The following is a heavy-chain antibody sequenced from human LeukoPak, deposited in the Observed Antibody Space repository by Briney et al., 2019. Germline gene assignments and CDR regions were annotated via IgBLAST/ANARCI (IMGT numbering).Heavy chain of an antibody. Sequence: PGGSLRLSCAASGFTFSSYWIHWVRQVPGKGLVWVSRITSDGSDTIYADSVKGRFTISRGNAKNTLYLQMNSLRAEDTALYYCSRDRRTWFDPWGQGTLVTVSS. CDR1: GFTFSSYW. J-gene: IGHJ5*02. CDR2: ITSDGSDT. V-gene: IGHV3-74*01. CDR3: SRDRRTWFDP.